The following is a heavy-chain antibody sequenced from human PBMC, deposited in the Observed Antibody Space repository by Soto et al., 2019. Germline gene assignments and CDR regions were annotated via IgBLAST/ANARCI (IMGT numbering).Heavy chain of an antibody. CDR3: SKGLVRDSGSYYYYYYGMDV. J-gene: IGHJ6*02. CDR2: ISWDGGST. CDR1: GFTFRGYA. D-gene: IGHD1-26*01. V-gene: IGHV3-43D*03. Sequence: GGSLRLSCAASGFTFRGYAMSWVRQAPGKGLEWVSAISWDGGSTYYADSVKVRFTISRDNSKNSLYLQMNSLRAEDTAVYYCSKGLVRDSGSYYYYYYGMDVWGQGTTVTVSS.